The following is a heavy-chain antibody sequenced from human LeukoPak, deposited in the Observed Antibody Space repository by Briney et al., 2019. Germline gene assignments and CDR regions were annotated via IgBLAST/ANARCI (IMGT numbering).Heavy chain of an antibody. V-gene: IGHV3-7*01. CDR3: ARGGELLRPADY. J-gene: IGHJ4*02. D-gene: IGHD1-26*01. CDR2: MNQDGSEK. Sequence: PGGSLRLSCAASGFTFSSFGMSWVCQAPGKGLEWVANMNQDGSEKYYVDSVKGRFTISRDNAKNSLYLQMNNLRAEDTAVYYCARGGELLRPADYWGQGALVTVSS. CDR1: GFTFSSFG.